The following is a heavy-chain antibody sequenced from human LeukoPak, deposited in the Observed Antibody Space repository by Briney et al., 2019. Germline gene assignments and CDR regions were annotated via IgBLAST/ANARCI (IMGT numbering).Heavy chain of an antibody. CDR2: IYHSGST. CDR1: GGSISSSNW. D-gene: IGHD6-13*01. V-gene: IGHV4-4*02. CDR3: ARVPYSSSWQPIDY. Sequence: SGTLSLTCAVSGGSISSSNWWSWVRQPPGKGLEWIGEIYHSGSTNYNPSLKSRVTISVDTSKNQFSLKLSSVTAADTAVYYCARVPYSSSWQPIDYWGQGTLVTVSS. J-gene: IGHJ4*02.